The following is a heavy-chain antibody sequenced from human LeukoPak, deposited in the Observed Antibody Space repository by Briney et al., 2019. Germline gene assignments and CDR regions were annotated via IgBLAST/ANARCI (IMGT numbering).Heavy chain of an antibody. CDR3: ARASHDYGDYSHFDY. V-gene: IGHV4-38-2*02. D-gene: IGHD4-17*01. CDR1: GYSISSGYY. Sequence: SETLSLTCSFSGYSISSGYYWGWIRQPPGQGLEWIGNIYHSGSTYYNPSLKSRVTISVDKSKNQFSLKLSSVTAADTAVYYCARASHDYGDYSHFDYWGQGTLVTVSS. J-gene: IGHJ4*02. CDR2: IYHSGST.